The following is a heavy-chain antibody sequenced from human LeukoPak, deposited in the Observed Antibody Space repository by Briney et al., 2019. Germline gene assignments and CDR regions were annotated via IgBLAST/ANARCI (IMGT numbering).Heavy chain of an antibody. D-gene: IGHD5-18*01. CDR1: GGTFSSYA. Sequence: SVKVSCKASGGTFSSYAISWVRQAPGQGLEWMGGIIPIFGTANYAQKFQGRVTITADKSTSTAYMELSSLRSEDTAIYYCAREAGRIQLWLPPYYFDYWGQGTLVTVSS. J-gene: IGHJ4*02. CDR3: AREAGRIQLWLPPYYFDY. CDR2: IIPIFGTA. V-gene: IGHV1-69*06.